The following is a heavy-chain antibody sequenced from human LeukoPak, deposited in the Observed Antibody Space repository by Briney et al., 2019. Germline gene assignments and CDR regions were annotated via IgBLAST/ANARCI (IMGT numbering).Heavy chain of an antibody. D-gene: IGHD3-22*01. V-gene: IGHV1-8*01. CDR1: GYTFTSYD. CDR2: MNPNSGNT. J-gene: IGHJ4*02. Sequence: ASVKVSCKASGYTFTSYDINWVRQATGQGLEWMGWMNPNSGNTGYAQKFQGRVTMTRNTSISTAYMELSSLRSEDTAVYYCAGGQRGYYDSSGYYSLYYFDYWGQGTLVTVSS. CDR3: AGGQRGYYDSSGYYSLYYFDY.